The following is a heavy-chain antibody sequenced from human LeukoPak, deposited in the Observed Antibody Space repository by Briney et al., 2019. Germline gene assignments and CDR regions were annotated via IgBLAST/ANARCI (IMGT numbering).Heavy chain of an antibody. CDR3: ARGTHPLRFLEWLLEDYGMDV. Sequence: ASVKVSCKASGYTFTSYGINWVRQATGQGLEWMGWMNPNSGNTGYAQKFQGRVTMTRNTSISTAYMELSSLRSEDTAVYYCARGTHPLRFLEWLLEDYGMDVWGQGTTVTVSS. V-gene: IGHV1-8*01. D-gene: IGHD3-3*01. CDR2: MNPNSGNT. J-gene: IGHJ6*02. CDR1: GYTFTSYG.